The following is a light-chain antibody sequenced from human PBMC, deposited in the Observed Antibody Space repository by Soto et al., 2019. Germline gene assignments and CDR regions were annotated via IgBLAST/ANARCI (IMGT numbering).Light chain of an antibody. CDR1: SSNIGSNY. CDR3: AAWDDSLTGWV. V-gene: IGLV1-47*02. J-gene: IGLJ3*02. CDR2: SNN. Sequence: QSVLTQAPSVSGTPGQRVTISCSGSSSNIGSNYVYWYQQLPRTAPKLLIYSNNQRPSGVPDRFSGSKSGTSASLAISGLRSEDEADYYCAAWDDSLTGWVFGGGTKLTVL.